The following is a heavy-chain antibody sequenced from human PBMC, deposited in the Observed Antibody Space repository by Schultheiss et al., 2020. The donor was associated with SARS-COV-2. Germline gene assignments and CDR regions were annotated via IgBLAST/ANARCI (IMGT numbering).Heavy chain of an antibody. J-gene: IGHJ6*03. CDR2: IYPGDSDS. D-gene: IGHD2-2*01. Sequence: GESLKISCKGSGYNFTNYWIGWVRQMPGKGLEWMGIIYPGDSDSKYSPSFQGQVTISADKSINTAYLQWSSLKASDTAMYYCARHGPVVPAATGSSYNYYYIMDVWGKGTAVTVSS. CDR3: ARHGPVVPAATGSSYNYYYIMDV. CDR1: GYNFTNYW. V-gene: IGHV5-51*01.